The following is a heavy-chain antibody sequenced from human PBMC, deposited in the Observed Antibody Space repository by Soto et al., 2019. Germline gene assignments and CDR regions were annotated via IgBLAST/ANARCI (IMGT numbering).Heavy chain of an antibody. D-gene: IGHD3-16*01. J-gene: IGHJ6*02. V-gene: IGHV1-18*01. CDR3: VMVDNYVTPTPQDV. CDR1: GYIFVNYG. Sequence: QVQLVQSGDEVKKPGASVKVSCKASGYIFVNYGIAWVRQAPGQGLEWMGWISPYTGNTHSATKIQGRLTMTTDTSTSTAYMVLGSLTSDDTAVYYCVMVDNYVTPTPQDVGGQGTTVTVSS. CDR2: ISPYTGNT.